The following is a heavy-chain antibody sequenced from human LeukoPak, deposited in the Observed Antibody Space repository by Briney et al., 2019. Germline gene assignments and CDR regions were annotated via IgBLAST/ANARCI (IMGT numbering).Heavy chain of an antibody. V-gene: IGHV1-2*02. Sequence: ASVKVSCKASGYTFTGYYMHWVRQAPGQGLEWMGWINPNSGGTNYAQKLQGRITMTRDTSISTAYMELSRLRSDDTAVYYCARDLIAAAGEGFDYWGQGTLVTVSS. CDR2: INPNSGGT. CDR3: ARDLIAAAGEGFDY. CDR1: GYTFTGYY. J-gene: IGHJ4*02. D-gene: IGHD6-13*01.